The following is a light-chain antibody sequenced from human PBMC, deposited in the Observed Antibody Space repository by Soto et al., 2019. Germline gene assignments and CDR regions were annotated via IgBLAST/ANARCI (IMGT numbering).Light chain of an antibody. CDR1: SSDVGGYQY. CDR3: CSYTLRSTLV. J-gene: IGLJ2*01. CDR2: EVS. Sequence: QSALTQPASVSGSPGQSITISCTGTSSDVGGYQYVSWYQQYPGKAPKLVIYEVSNGPSGVSIRFSGSKSGDTASLTISGLQAEDEADYYCCSYTLRSTLVFGGGTKLTVL. V-gene: IGLV2-14*01.